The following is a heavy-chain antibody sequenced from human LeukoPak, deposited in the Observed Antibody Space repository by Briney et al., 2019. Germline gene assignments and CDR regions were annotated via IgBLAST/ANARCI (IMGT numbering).Heavy chain of an antibody. D-gene: IGHD5-24*01. CDR1: GNSFTNYW. CDR3: ARQRDGYFDY. J-gene: IGHJ4*02. CDR2: IYPGDSGM. V-gene: IGHV5-51*01. Sequence: GESLKISCKGSGNSFTNYWIGWVRQMPGKGLEWMGIIYPGDSGMRYSPSFQGQVIISDDKSISPAYLQWSSLKDSDTAMYYCARQRDGYFDYWGQGTLVTVSS.